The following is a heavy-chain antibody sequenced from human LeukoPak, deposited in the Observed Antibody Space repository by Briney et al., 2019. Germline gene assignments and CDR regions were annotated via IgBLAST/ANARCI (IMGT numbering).Heavy chain of an antibody. J-gene: IGHJ4*02. CDR2: INPNSGGA. CDR3: ARGGTAARPFDY. D-gene: IGHD6-6*01. Sequence: ASVKVSCKASGYTFTDYYILWVRQAPGQGLEWMGWINPNSGGADYAQKFHVRVTVTRDTSISTAYMELNRLRSDDTALYYCARGGTAARPFDYWGQGTLVTVSS. CDR1: GYTFTDYY. V-gene: IGHV1-2*02.